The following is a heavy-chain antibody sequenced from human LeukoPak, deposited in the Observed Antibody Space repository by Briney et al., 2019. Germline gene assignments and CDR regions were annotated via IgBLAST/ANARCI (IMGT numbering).Heavy chain of an antibody. V-gene: IGHV3-30*03. CDR3: AAGVSAFDD. D-gene: IGHD3-10*01. J-gene: IGHJ4*02. Sequence: GGSLRLSCAATGFTFSSYGVHWVRQAPGKGLEWVAFVSYDGSKKYYADSVKGRFIISRDNSKNTLYLQMNSLKVDDTAVYYCAAGVSAFDDWGQGTLVTVSS. CDR2: VSYDGSKK. CDR1: GFTFSSYG.